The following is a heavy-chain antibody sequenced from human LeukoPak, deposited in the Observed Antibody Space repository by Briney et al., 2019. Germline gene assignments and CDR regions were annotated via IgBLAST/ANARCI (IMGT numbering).Heavy chain of an antibody. J-gene: IGHJ4*02. Sequence: ASVKVSCKASGYTFTNYGFTWVRHAPGQGLEWMGWVGAYNGHTIYAPGLQGRVTMTTDTSTSTVFMELRSLRSDDTAVYYCARGEAKIGYDFWGQGTLVTVSS. CDR1: GYTFTNYG. D-gene: IGHD5-24*01. CDR2: VGAYNGHT. CDR3: ARGEAKIGYDF. V-gene: IGHV1-18*01.